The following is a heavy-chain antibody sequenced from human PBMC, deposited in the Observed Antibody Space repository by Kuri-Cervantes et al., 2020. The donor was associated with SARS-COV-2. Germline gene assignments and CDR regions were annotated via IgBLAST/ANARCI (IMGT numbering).Heavy chain of an antibody. CDR3: ARERGVAGYDYVWGSYRYYYFDY. CDR2: IYYSGST. V-gene: IGHV4-61*08. Sequence: SETLSLTCTVSGETISGSDFYWGWIRQPPGKGLEWIGYIYYSGSTHYNPSFKSRVTISVDTSKNQFSLKLSSVTAADTAVYYCARERGVAGYDYVWGSYRYYYFDYWGQGTLVTVSS. J-gene: IGHJ4*02. D-gene: IGHD3-16*02. CDR1: GETISGSDFY.